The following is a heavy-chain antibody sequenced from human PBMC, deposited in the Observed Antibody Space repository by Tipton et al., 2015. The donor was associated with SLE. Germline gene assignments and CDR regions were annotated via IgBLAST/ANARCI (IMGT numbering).Heavy chain of an antibody. CDR3: ARGALDV. J-gene: IGHJ6*02. Sequence: SVKGRFTVSRDNDKNSLYLQMNGLRAEDTAVYYCARGALDVWGQGTTVTVSS. V-gene: IGHV3-7*04.